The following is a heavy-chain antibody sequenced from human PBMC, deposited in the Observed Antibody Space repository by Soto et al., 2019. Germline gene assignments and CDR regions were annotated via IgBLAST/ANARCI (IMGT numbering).Heavy chain of an antibody. CDR1: GGSISSYY. D-gene: IGHD3-22*01. Sequence: QVQLQESGPGLVKPSETLSLTCTVSGGSISSYYWSWIRQPPGKGLEWMGYIYYSGNTNYNPSLKSRGPISVDTSKNQFSLKLSSVTAADTAVYYCARGRRITMIVVSDNNWFDPWGQGTLVTVSS. CDR2: IYYSGNT. V-gene: IGHV4-59*01. J-gene: IGHJ5*02. CDR3: ARGRRITMIVVSDNNWFDP.